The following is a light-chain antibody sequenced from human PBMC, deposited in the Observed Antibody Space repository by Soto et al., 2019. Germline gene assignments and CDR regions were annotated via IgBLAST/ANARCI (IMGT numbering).Light chain of an antibody. CDR1: SSDVGGYKY. V-gene: IGLV2-14*01. CDR3: SSYTTTSPYV. J-gene: IGLJ1*01. CDR2: EVS. Sequence: QSALTQPASVSGSPGQSITISCTGTSSDVGGYKYVSWYQQHPDKAPKLLIYEVSNRPSGVSSRFSGSKSGNTASLTISGLLAEYEADYYCSSYTTTSPYVFGSGTKLTVL.